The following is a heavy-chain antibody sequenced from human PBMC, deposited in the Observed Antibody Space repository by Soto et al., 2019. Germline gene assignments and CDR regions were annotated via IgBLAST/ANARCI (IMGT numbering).Heavy chain of an antibody. V-gene: IGHV3-7*03. CDR1: GFTFSDYW. CDR2: IKKDGGGE. Sequence: PGGSLRLSCAGSGFTFSDYWMNWVRQAPGKGLEWVANIKKDGGGELYVDSVKGRFTISRDNAKNSLFLQMNSLRAEDTAVYYCRREWRRLTPYYWGQRTLFTASS. D-gene: IGHD7-27*01. J-gene: IGHJ4*02. CDR3: RREWRRLTPYY.